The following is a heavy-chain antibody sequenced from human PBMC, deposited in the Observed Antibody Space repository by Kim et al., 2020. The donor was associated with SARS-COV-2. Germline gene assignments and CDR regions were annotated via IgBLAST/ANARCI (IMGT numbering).Heavy chain of an antibody. CDR1: GYTFTGYY. Sequence: ASVKVSCKASGYTFTGYYMHWVRQAPGQGLEWMGWINPNSGGTNYAQKFQGWVTMTRDTSISTAYMELSRLRSDDTAVYYCARVGLPGATRPNDAFDIWGQGTMVTVSS. CDR3: ARVGLPGATRPNDAFDI. D-gene: IGHD1-26*01. CDR2: INPNSGGT. J-gene: IGHJ3*02. V-gene: IGHV1-2*04.